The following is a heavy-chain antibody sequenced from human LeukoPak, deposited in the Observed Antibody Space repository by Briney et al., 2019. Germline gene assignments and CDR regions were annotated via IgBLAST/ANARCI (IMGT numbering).Heavy chain of an antibody. CDR1: GFTFSRSW. CDR2: INSDGSST. Sequence: PGGTLRLSCAASGFTFSRSWMHWVRQGPGQGLVWVSRINSDGSSTSYADSGKGRFTISRDNAKNTLYLQMNSLRAEDTAVYYCARVQHDSSGDYGVPYTIAYWGQGTLVTVSS. J-gene: IGHJ4*02. V-gene: IGHV3-74*01. D-gene: IGHD3-22*01. CDR3: ARVQHDSSGDYGVPYTIAY.